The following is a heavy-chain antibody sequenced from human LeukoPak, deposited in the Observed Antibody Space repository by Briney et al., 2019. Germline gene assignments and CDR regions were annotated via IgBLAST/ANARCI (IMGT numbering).Heavy chain of an antibody. CDR2: IYHSGST. V-gene: IGHV4-4*02. Sequence: PSETLSLTCAVSGGSISSSNWWSWVRQPPGKGLEWIGEIYHSGSTNYNPSLKSRVTISVDKSKSQFSLKLSSVTAADTAVYYCARGGDDSSGYYYPFDYWGQGTLVTVSS. CDR1: GGSISSSNW. J-gene: IGHJ4*02. D-gene: IGHD3-22*01. CDR3: ARGGDDSSGYYYPFDY.